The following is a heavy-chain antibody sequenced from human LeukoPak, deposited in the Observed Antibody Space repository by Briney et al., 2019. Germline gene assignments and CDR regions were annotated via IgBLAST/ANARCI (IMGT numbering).Heavy chain of an antibody. CDR2: TRNKARSYTT. D-gene: IGHD3-10*02. CDR1: GFTFSDHY. J-gene: IGHJ4*02. CDR3: ARYIRGTYSGFDY. V-gene: IGHV3-72*01. Sequence: PAGSLRLSCAASGFTFSDHYMDWVRQAPGKGLEWVGRTRNKARSYTTEYAASVKGRFTISRDDSKNSLYLQMNSLKTEDTAVYYCARYIRGTYSGFDYWGQGTLVTVSS.